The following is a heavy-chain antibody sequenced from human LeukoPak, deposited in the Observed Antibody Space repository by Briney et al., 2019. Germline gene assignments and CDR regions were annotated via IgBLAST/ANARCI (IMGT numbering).Heavy chain of an antibody. D-gene: IGHD2-8*02. J-gene: IGHJ6*02. CDR1: GYTFIDYW. CDR3: ARHGLEGCTGGRCFQSFHYYGMDV. V-gene: IGHV5-51*01. Sequence: GESLKISCHGSGYTFIDYWIGWVRQVPGKGPGGMGIIFLADYDTKYSPSFQGQVTISVDRSTSTAYLQWSSLKASDTAIYYCARHGLEGCTGGRCFQSFHYYGMDVWGQGTAVTVSS. CDR2: IFLADYDT.